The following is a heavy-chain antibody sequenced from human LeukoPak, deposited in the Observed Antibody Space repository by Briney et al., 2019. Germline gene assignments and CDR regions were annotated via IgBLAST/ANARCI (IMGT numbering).Heavy chain of an antibody. V-gene: IGHV3-7*01. Sequence: GGSLRLSCAASGFTFSSYWMSWARQAPGKGLEGVANIKQDGSEKYYVDSVKGRFTISRDNAKNSLYLQMNSLRAEDTAVYYCARGGTGVPFDYWGQGTLVTVSS. CDR2: IKQDGSEK. CDR3: ARGGTGVPFDY. CDR1: GFTFSSYW. D-gene: IGHD7-27*01. J-gene: IGHJ4*02.